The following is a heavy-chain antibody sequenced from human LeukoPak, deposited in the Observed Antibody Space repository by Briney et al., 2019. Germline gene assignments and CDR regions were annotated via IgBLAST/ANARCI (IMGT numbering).Heavy chain of an antibody. J-gene: IGHJ4*02. V-gene: IGHV4-30-2*01. Sequence: SQTLSLTCAVSGGSISSGGYSWSWIRQPPGKGLEWIGYIYHSGSTYYNPSLKSRVIISVDRSKNQFSLKLSSVTAADTAVYYCAGRIAAAGYFDYWGQGTLVTVSS. CDR2: IYHSGST. D-gene: IGHD6-13*01. CDR1: GGSISSGGYS. CDR3: AGRIAAAGYFDY.